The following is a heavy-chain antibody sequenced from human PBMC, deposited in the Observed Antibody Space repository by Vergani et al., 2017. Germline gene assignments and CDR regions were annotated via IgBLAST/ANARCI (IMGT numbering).Heavy chain of an antibody. V-gene: IGHV4-39*02. J-gene: IGHJ3*01. D-gene: IGHD2-21*01. CDR2: IYYSGLT. CDR1: ADSISSGSYY. Sequence: QLQLQQSGPGLVKPSETLFLTCTVSADSISSGSYYWGWIRQPPGKSLEWIGSIYYSGLTYYNPSLKSRVAISVDTSKNQFSLKLTSVTAADTAVYYCARDGGEYDKDALDVWGQGTKVTVTS. CDR3: ARDGGEYDKDALDV.